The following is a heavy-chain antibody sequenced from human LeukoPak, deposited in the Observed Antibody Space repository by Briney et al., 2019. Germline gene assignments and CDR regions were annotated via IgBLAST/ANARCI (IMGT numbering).Heavy chain of an antibody. D-gene: IGHD6-13*01. CDR2: ISGSGGST. J-gene: IGHJ4*02. Sequence: GGSLRLSCAASGFTFSSYAMSWVRQAPGKGLEWVSAISGSGGSTYYADSVRGRFTISRDNSKNTLYLQMNSLRAEDTAVYYCAKDGMGDSSWFFDYWGQGTLVTVSS. V-gene: IGHV3-23*01. CDR1: GFTFSSYA. CDR3: AKDGMGDSSWFFDY.